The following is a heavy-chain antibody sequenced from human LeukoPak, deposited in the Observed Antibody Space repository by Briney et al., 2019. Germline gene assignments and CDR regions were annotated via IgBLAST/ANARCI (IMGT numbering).Heavy chain of an antibody. V-gene: IGHV3-9*01. CDR2: ISWNSGSI. J-gene: IGHJ5*02. D-gene: IGHD6-13*01. CDR1: GFTFDDYA. CDR3: AKDLYSSSWYDRMGFDP. Sequence: GRSLRLSCAASGFTFDDYAMHWVRHAPGKGLEWVSGISWNSGSIAYEDCVKGRFTISRDNAKNSLYLQMNSLRAEDTALYYCAKDLYSSSWYDRMGFDPWGQGTLVTVSS.